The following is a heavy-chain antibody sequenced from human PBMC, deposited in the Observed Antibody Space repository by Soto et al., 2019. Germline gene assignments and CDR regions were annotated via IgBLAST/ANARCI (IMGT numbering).Heavy chain of an antibody. V-gene: IGHV3-30*18. CDR1: GFTFSSYG. D-gene: IGHD3-22*01. CDR3: AKERLTHDSSPELDY. J-gene: IGHJ4*02. CDR2: ISYDGSNK. Sequence: GGFLRLSCAASGFTFSSYGMHWVRQAPGKGLEWVAVISYDGSNKYYADSVKGRFTISRDNSKNTLYLQMNSLRAEDTAVYYCAKERLTHDSSPELDYWGQGTLVTVSS.